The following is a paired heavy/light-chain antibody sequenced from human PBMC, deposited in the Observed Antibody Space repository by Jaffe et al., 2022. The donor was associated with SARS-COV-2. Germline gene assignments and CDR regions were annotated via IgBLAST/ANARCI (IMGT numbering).Heavy chain of an antibody. CDR2: ISSNGGST. D-gene: IGHD3-3*01. V-gene: IGHV3-64*01. Sequence: EVQLVESGGGLVQPGGSLRLSCAASGFTFSSYAMHWVRQAPGKGLEYVSAISSNGGSTYYANSVKGRFTISRDNSKNTLYLQMGSLRAEDMAVYYCARGGKIFGVVIRGYYYGMDVWGQGTTVTVSS. CDR1: GFTFSSYA. CDR3: ARGGKIFGVVIRGYYYGMDV. J-gene: IGHJ6*02.
Light chain of an antibody. CDR2: LGS. J-gene: IGKJ2*01. CDR1: QSLLHSNGYNY. CDR3: MQALQTPGT. V-gene: IGKV2-28*01. Sequence: DIVMTQSPLSLPVTPGEPASISCRSSQSLLHSNGYNYLDWYLQKPGQSPQLLIYLGSNRASGVPDRFSGSGSGTDFTLKISRVEAEDVGVYYCMQALQTPGTFGQGTKLEIK.